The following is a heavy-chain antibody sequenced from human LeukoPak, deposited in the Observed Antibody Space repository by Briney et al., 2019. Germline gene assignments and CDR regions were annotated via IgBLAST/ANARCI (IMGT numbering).Heavy chain of an antibody. Sequence: SETLSLTCAVSGGSVSSDNWWSWVRQPPGKGLEWTGEIHRSGNTNYSPSLKSRVTISLDKSRNQFSLKLNSVTAADTAVYYCAKAGVWLPAVWGQGTLVTVSS. D-gene: IGHD3-9*01. J-gene: IGHJ4*02. CDR3: AKAGVWLPAV. V-gene: IGHV4-4*02. CDR2: IHRSGNT. CDR1: GGSVSSDNW.